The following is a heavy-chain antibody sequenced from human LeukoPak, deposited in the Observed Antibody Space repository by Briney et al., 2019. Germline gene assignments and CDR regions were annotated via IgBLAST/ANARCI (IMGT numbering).Heavy chain of an antibody. J-gene: IGHJ4*02. D-gene: IGHD3-9*01. CDR3: ARDSPADILTGYYDY. CDR2: IYYSGST. V-gene: IGHV4-59*01. Sequence: SETLSLTCTVSGGSITSYYWSWIRQPPGKGLEWIGYIYYSGSTNYNPSLKSRVTISVDTSKNQFSLKLSSVTAADTAVYYCARDSPADILTGYYDYWGQGTLVTVSS. CDR1: GGSITSYY.